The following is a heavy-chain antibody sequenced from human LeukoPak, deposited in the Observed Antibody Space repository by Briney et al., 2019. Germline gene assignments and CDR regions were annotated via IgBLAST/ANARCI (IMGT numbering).Heavy chain of an antibody. D-gene: IGHD2-15*01. J-gene: IGHJ4*02. V-gene: IGHV4-61*08. CDR1: GGSISSGDYY. CDR3: ARALSSLYCSGGSCYSGNFDY. Sequence: PSQTLSLPCTVSGGSISSGDYYWSRIRQPAGKGLEGIGYIYYSGSTNYNPSLKSRVTISVDTSKNQFSLKLSSVTAADTAVYNCARALSSLYCSGGSCYSGNFDYWGQGNLVTVSS. CDR2: IYYSGST.